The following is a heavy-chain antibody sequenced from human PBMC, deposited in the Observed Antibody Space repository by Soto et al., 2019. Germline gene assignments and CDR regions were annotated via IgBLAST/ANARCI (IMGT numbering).Heavy chain of an antibody. J-gene: IGHJ6*02. CDR2: IIPMFGTA. CDR1: GGTFSSHA. D-gene: IGHD3-10*01. Sequence: QVQLVQSGAEVKKPGSSVKVSCKASGGTFSSHAISWVRQAPGQGLEWMGGIIPMFGTANYAQKFQGRVTMTADESTSTAHMELSSLRSEDTAVYYCASPQSGDYYYGMDVWGQGTTVTVSS. CDR3: ASPQSGDYYYGMDV. V-gene: IGHV1-69*12.